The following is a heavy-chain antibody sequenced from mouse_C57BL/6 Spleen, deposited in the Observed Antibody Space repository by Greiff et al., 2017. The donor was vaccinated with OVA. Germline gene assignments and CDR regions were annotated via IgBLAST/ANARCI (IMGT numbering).Heavy chain of an antibody. CDR2: ILPGSGST. J-gene: IGHJ1*03. CDR1: GYTFTGYW. CDR3: ATYNDGSSHRYVGV. D-gene: IGHD1-1*01. Sequence: QVQLQQSGAELMKPGASVKLSCKATGYTFTGYWIEWVKQRPGHGLEWIGEILPGSGSTNYNEKFKGKATFTVDTSSTTAYMQLSSLTTEYSASYDCATYNDGSSHRYVGVWGTGTTVTVSS. V-gene: IGHV1-9*01.